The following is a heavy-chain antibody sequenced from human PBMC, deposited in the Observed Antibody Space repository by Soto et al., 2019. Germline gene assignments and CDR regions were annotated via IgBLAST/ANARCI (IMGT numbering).Heavy chain of an antibody. Sequence: ASVKVSCKAAAYTFTSYDINWVRQATGQDFEWMGWMNPNNGKKANAQKFKGKITMTRNTSKSTAIMKQSSLKTGDTAVYYCARGPRNWGVDYWGQGTLVTVSS. V-gene: IGHV1-8*01. CDR3: ARGPRNWGVDY. CDR1: AYTFTSYD. D-gene: IGHD7-27*01. CDR2: MNPNNGKK. J-gene: IGHJ4*02.